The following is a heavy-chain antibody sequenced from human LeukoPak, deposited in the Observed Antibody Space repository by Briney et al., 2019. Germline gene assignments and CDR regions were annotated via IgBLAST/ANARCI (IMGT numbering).Heavy chain of an antibody. CDR2: ISGSAGST. D-gene: IGHD5-12*01. CDR1: GFAFSRYA. Sequence: GGSLRLSCAASGFAFSRYAMNWVRQAPGKGLEWVSGISGSAGSTYYADSVKGRFSISRDNSKNTLYLQMNSLRVEDTAVYYCAKSRGYSAYDFPDYWGQGTLVSVSS. CDR3: AKSRGYSAYDFPDY. V-gene: IGHV3-23*01. J-gene: IGHJ4*02.